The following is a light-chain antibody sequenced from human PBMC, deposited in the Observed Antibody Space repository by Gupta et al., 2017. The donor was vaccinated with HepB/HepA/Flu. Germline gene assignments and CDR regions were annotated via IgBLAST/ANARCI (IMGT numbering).Light chain of an antibody. Sequence: IVMTQTPLSLSLTPGQPASIYCKTSQSRLNSDGKSYLHWYQQKPGQPPQLLIYEISTRDSGVPDRFSGSGAGTDLTLKISRVEAEDVGVYYCKQRVQYPSTFGQGTKVEIK. V-gene: IGKV2D-29*01. J-gene: IGKJ2*02. CDR3: KQRVQYPST. CDR2: EIS. CDR1: QSRLNSDGKSY.